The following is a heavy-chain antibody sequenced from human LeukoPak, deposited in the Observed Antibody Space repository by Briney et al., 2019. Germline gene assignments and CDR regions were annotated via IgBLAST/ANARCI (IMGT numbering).Heavy chain of an antibody. Sequence: ASVKVSCKASGGTFSSYAISWVRQAPGQGLEWMGRIIPIFGTANYAQKFQGRVTITADESTSTAYMELSSLRSEDTAVYYCARSPQYSGSYSRYWGQGTLVTVSS. CDR3: ARSPQYSGSYSRY. CDR2: IIPIFGTA. D-gene: IGHD1-26*01. CDR1: GGTFSSYA. J-gene: IGHJ4*02. V-gene: IGHV1-69*13.